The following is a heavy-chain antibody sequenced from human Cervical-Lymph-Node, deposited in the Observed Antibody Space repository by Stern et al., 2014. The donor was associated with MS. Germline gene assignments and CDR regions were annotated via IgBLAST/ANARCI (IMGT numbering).Heavy chain of an antibody. V-gene: IGHV2-5*02. Sequence: QVTLRESGPTLVKPTQTLTLTCTFSGFSLSTSGVGVGWLRQPQGKALEWLALIYWDADKRYSPSLESRLTITKDTSKNLVFLTMTNMDPVDTATYYWAHLTTATALDYWGQGTLVTVSS. CDR3: AHLTTATALDY. CDR2: IYWDADK. D-gene: IGHD1-1*01. CDR1: GFSLSTSGVG. J-gene: IGHJ4*02.